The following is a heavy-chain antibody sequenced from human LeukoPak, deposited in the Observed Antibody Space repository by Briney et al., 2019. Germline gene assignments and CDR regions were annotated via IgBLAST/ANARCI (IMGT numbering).Heavy chain of an antibody. CDR1: SGSISGYY. J-gene: IGHJ4*02. Sequence: SETLSLTCNVSSGSISGYYWTWVRQPPGKGLEWIGFIYYSGSTNYNPSLKSRVTISVDTSKNQFSLKLSSVTAADTAVYYCASAGYSYGHSFDYWGQGTLVTVSS. V-gene: IGHV4-59*08. CDR3: ASAGYSYGHSFDY. CDR2: IYYSGST. D-gene: IGHD5-18*01.